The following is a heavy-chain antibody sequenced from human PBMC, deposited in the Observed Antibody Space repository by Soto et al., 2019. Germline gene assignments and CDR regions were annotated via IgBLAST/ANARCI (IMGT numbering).Heavy chain of an antibody. J-gene: IGHJ6*03. CDR3: ARDRSGSTSSYPGIGSLSYYMDV. D-gene: IGHD2-2*01. CDR1: GFTFSSYG. CDR2: IWYDGSNK. Sequence: GGSLRLSCAASGFTFSSYGMHWVRQAPGKGLEWVAVIWYDGSNKYYADSVKGRFTISRENSKNTLYLQMNSLRAEDTAVYYCARDRSGSTSSYPGIGSLSYYMDVWGKGTTVTVSS. V-gene: IGHV3-33*01.